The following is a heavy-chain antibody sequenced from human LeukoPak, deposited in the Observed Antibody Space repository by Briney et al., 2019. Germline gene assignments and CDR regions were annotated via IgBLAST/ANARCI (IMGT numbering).Heavy chain of an antibody. Sequence: ASVKVSCKASGYIFTDYYMHWVRQAPGQGLEYMGWINPNSGATNYAQKFQGRVTMTRDTSISTAYMDLSRLRFDDTAVYYCARDTARITIFGVAKYMDVWGKGTTVTVSS. V-gene: IGHV1-2*02. J-gene: IGHJ6*03. CDR2: INPNSGAT. CDR1: GYIFTDYY. D-gene: IGHD3-3*01. CDR3: ARDTARITIFGVAKYMDV.